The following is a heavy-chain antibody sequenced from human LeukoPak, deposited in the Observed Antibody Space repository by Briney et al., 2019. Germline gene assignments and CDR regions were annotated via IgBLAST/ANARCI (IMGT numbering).Heavy chain of an antibody. CDR3: ARVGGRYFDWLQFDY. CDR2: ISSSSSYI. D-gene: IGHD3-9*01. CDR1: GFXFSSYS. Sequence: GSLRLSCAASGFXFSSYSMNWVRQAPGKGLEWVSSISSSSSYIYYADSVKGRFTISRDNAKNSLYLQMNSLRAEDTAVYYCARVGGRYFDWLQFDYWGQGTLVTVSS. V-gene: IGHV3-21*01. J-gene: IGHJ4*02.